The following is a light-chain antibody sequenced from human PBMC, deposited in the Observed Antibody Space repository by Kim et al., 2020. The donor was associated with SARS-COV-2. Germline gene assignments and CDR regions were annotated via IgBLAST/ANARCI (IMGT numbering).Light chain of an antibody. CDR1: SNIVGNQG. CDR3: SAWDSSLSAGV. CDR2: RNN. Sequence: QAGLTQPPSVSKGLRQTATLTCTGNSNIVGNQGAAWLQQHQGHPPKLLSYRNNNRPSGISERLSASRSGNTASLTITGLQPEDEADYYCSAWDSSLSAGVFGGGTQLTVL. V-gene: IGLV10-54*01. J-gene: IGLJ3*02.